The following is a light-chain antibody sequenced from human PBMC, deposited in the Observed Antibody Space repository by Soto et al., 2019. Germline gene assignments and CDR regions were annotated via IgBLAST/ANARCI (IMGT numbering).Light chain of an antibody. J-gene: IGLJ1*01. Sequence: QSALTQPPSVSGSPGQSVTISCTGTRSDGGNYNHVSWYQQPPGAAPKLMIYEVSHRPSGVPDRFSGSKSGNTASLPISALQAADEADYYCSLYTSSSTYVFGTGTKLTVL. CDR2: EVS. CDR1: RSDGGNYNH. CDR3: SLYTSSSTYV. V-gene: IGLV2-18*01.